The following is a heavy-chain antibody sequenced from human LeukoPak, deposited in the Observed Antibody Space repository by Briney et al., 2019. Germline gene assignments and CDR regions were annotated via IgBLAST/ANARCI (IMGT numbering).Heavy chain of an antibody. CDR3: ARRPIAARPKSRYFDY. CDR2: IYYSGST. V-gene: IGHV4-39*07. J-gene: IGHJ4*02. D-gene: IGHD6-6*01. Sequence: SETLSLTCTVSGGSISSSDYYWGWIRQPPGKGLEWVGSIYYSGSTYYNPSLKSRVTISVDTSKNQFSLKLSSVTAADTAVYYCARRPIAARPKSRYFDYWGQGTLVTVSS. CDR1: GGSISSSDYY.